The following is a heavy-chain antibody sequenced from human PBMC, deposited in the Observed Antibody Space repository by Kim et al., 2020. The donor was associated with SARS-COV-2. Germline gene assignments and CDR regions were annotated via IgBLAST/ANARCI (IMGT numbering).Heavy chain of an antibody. CDR1: GGSISRSSYY. Sequence: SETLSLTCTVSGGSISRSSYYWGWIRQPPGKGLEWIGSIYYSGSTYYNPSLKSRVTISVDTSKNQFSLKLSSVTAADTAVYYCARGGAQWLALDYWGQGTLVTVSS. V-gene: IGHV4-39*07. CDR3: ARGGAQWLALDY. D-gene: IGHD6-19*01. J-gene: IGHJ4*02. CDR2: IYYSGST.